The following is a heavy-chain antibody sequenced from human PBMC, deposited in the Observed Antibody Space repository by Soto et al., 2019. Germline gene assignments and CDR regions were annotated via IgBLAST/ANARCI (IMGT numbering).Heavy chain of an antibody. CDR2: ISYDGSNK. CDR3: AGAMGPYQEYYYNGMDV. Sequence: QVQLVESGGGVVQPGRSLRLSCAASGFTFSSYAMHWVRQAPGKGLERVAVISYDGSNKYYADSVKGRFTISRDNSKNTLYVQMNSLRAEDTAVYYCAGAMGPYQEYYYNGMDVWGEGTTVTVSS. D-gene: IGHD2-2*01. J-gene: IGHJ6*04. CDR1: GFTFSSYA. V-gene: IGHV3-30-3*01.